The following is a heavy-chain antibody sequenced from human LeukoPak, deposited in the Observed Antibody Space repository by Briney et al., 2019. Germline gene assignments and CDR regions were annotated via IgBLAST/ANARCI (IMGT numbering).Heavy chain of an antibody. J-gene: IGHJ6*03. V-gene: IGHV3-48*04. CDR2: ITTSGGIK. CDR3: ARGYYYYYMDV. CDR1: GFTFSSYS. Sequence: PGGSLRLSCAASGFTFSSYSMNWVRQAPGKGLEWVSFITTSGGIKYYADSVKGRFTISRDNAKNSLYLQMNSLRAEDTAVYYCARGYYYYYMDVWGKGTTVTVSS.